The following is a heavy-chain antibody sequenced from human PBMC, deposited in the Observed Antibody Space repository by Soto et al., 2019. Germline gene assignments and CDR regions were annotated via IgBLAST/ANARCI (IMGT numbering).Heavy chain of an antibody. Sequence: ASVKVSCKASGYTFTSYDINWVRQATGQGLEWMGWMNPNSGNTGYAQKFQGRVTMTRNTSISTAYMELSSLRSEDTAVYYCARGRSEGGYFDWLLSQQHYYMDVWGKGTTVTVSS. CDR1: GYTFTSYD. J-gene: IGHJ6*03. D-gene: IGHD3-9*01. CDR2: MNPNSGNT. CDR3: ARGRSEGGYFDWLLSQQHYYMDV. V-gene: IGHV1-8*01.